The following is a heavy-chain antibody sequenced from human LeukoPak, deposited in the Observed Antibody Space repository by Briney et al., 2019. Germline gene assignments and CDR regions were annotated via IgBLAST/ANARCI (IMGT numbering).Heavy chain of an antibody. J-gene: IGHJ5*02. D-gene: IGHD3-22*01. CDR3: AKPHRITMIVPGYDGFDP. CDR1: GGTFSSYA. CDR2: IIPIFGTA. Sequence: SVKVSCKASGGTFSSYAISWVRQAPGQGLEWMGGIIPIFGTANYAQKFQGRVTITADESTSTAYMELSSLRSEDTAVYYCAKPHRITMIVPGYDGFDPWGQGTLVTVSS. V-gene: IGHV1-69*01.